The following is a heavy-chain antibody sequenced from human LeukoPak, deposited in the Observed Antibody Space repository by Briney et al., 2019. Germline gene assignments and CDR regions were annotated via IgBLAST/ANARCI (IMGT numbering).Heavy chain of an antibody. CDR3: AHRPYYYDSGGYYSPFDF. CDR1: GFSFSTRAPG. J-gene: IGHJ4*02. CDR2: IPLDEYK. Sequence: SGPTLVNPTQTLTLTCTFSGFSFSTRAPGVGWIRQPPRKALGWLALIPLDEYKRYSPSLKSRLTVTKDTSKNQVVLTMTNMDPVDTATYFCAHRPYYYDSGGYYSPFDFWGQGTLVTVSS. D-gene: IGHD3-22*01. V-gene: IGHV2-5*02.